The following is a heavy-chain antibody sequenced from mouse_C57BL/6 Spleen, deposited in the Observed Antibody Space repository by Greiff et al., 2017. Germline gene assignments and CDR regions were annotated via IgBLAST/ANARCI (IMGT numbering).Heavy chain of an antibody. D-gene: IGHD4-1*01. CDR2: IAPNSGGT. V-gene: IGHV1-72*01. CDR3: ARSGELGYYVDY. J-gene: IGHJ2*01. Sequence: QVQLQQPGAELVKPGASVKLSCKASGYTFTSYWMHWVKQRPGRGLEWIGRIAPNSGGTKYNEKFKSKATLTVDKPSSTAYMQLSSLTSEDSAVYYCARSGELGYYVDYWGQGTTLTVSS. CDR1: GYTFTSYW.